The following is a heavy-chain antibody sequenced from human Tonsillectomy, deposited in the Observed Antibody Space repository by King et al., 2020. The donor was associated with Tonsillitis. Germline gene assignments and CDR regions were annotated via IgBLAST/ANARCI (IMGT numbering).Heavy chain of an antibody. D-gene: IGHD6-13*01. V-gene: IGHV3-7*01. CDR3: ARDQEVAGAGSRSCYYYYGMDV. CDR1: GFTFSSYW. CDR2: IKQDGSEK. Sequence: VQLVESGGGLVQPGGSLRLSCAASGFTFSSYWMSWVRQAPGKGLEWVANIKQDGSEKYYVDSVKGRFTISRDNAKNSLYLQMNSLRAEDTAVYYCARDQEVAGAGSRSCYYYYGMDVWGQGTTVTVSS. J-gene: IGHJ6*02.